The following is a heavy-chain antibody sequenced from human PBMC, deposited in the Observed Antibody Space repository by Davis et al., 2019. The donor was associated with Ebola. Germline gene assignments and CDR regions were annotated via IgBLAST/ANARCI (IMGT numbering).Heavy chain of an antibody. D-gene: IGHD3-10*01. V-gene: IGHV3-23*01. Sequence: GESLKISCAASGFTFSSYAMSWVRQAPGKGLEWVSALTTTGGHTFYADSVKGRFTISRDNSKNALYLQMNSLRAEDTALYYCAKEAGTSRPLDCWGQGTLVTVSS. CDR2: LTTTGGHT. J-gene: IGHJ4*02. CDR1: GFTFSSYA. CDR3: AKEAGTSRPLDC.